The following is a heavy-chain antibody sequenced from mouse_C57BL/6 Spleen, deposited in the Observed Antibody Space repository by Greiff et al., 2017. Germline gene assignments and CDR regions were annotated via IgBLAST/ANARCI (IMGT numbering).Heavy chain of an antibody. CDR3: TRAETGGYYFDY. CDR1: GYAFSSYW. Sequence: VQLQQSGAELVKPGASVKISCKASGYAFSSYWMNWVKQRPGKGLEWIGQFYPGDGDTNYNGKFKGKATLTAEKSSSTAYMQLSRLTSDDSVVYCCTRAETGGYYFDYWGQGTTLTVSS. V-gene: IGHV1-80*01. J-gene: IGHJ2*01. CDR2: FYPGDGDT.